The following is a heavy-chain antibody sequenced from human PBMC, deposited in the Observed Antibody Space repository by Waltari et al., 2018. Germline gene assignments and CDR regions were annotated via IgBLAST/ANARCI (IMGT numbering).Heavy chain of an antibody. D-gene: IGHD3-10*01. CDR3: ARGSGSPYFDS. J-gene: IGHJ4*01. CDR1: GDSATKYF. CDR2: ITNLGRT. V-gene: IGHV4-4*08. Sequence: QVQLLESGPGLVKPSETLSLTCSVPGDSATKYFWSWIRQPPGRGLEWIGYITNLGRTNYKASLKSRLTISVDASKKFFSLKMTSVTAADTAAYFCARGSGSPYFDSWGQGTLVTV.